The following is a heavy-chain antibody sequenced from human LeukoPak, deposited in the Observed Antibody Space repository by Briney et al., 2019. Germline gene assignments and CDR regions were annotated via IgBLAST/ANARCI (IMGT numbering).Heavy chain of an antibody. CDR1: GGSFSGYY. D-gene: IGHD2-2*01. V-gene: IGHV4-34*01. CDR3: ARDLRYCSSTSCSNYYYYGMDV. Sequence: KTSETLSLTCAVYGGSFSGYYWSWIRQPPGKGLEWIGEINHSGSTNYNPSLKSRVTISVDTSKNQFSLKLSSVTAADTAVYYCARDLRYCSSTSCSNYYYYGMDVWGQGTTVTVSS. J-gene: IGHJ6*02. CDR2: INHSGST.